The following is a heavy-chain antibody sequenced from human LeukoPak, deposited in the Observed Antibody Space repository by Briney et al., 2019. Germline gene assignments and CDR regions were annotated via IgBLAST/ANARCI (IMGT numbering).Heavy chain of an antibody. CDR3: ARDADGWFDP. D-gene: IGHD5-24*01. CDR1: GGSISSYY. V-gene: IGHV4-59*01. J-gene: IGHJ5*02. Sequence: PSETLSLXCTVSGGSISSYYWSWIRQPPGKGLEWIGYIYYSGSTNYNPSLKSRVTISVDTSKNQFSLKLSSVTAADTAVYYCARDADGWFDPWGQGTLVTVSS. CDR2: IYYSGST.